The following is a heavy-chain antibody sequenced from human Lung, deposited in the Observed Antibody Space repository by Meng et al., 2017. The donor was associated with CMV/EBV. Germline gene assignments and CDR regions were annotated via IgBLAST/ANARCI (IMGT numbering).Heavy chain of an antibody. V-gene: IGHV4-34*01. D-gene: IGHD6-19*01. J-gene: IGHJ6*02. CDR2: INHGGGT. CDR3: AREVRYSSGWYLGEIGYYHYGMDV. CDR1: GGSFSSSY. Sequence: SETLSLTCAVYGGSFSSSYWDWFRQPPGKGLEWIGDINHGGGTNYNPSLKSRVTISVDKSKNQFSLKLTSVTAADTALYYCAREVRYSSGWYLGEIGYYHYGMDVWGQGTTVTVSS.